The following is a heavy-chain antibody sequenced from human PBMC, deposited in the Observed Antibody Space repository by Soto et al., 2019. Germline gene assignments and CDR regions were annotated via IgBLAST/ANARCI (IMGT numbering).Heavy chain of an antibody. CDR2: IWYDGSSK. CDR3: ARDRNDYGSGTSFDY. V-gene: IGHV3-33*01. CDR1: GFTFSIYD. Sequence: QVQLVESGGGVVQPGRSLRLSCAASGFTFSIYDIHWVRQAPGKGLEWVAVIWYDGSSKYYADSVKGRFTIPRDNPKNTVYLQMNSLRAEDTAVYYCARDRNDYGSGTSFDYWGQGTLVTVSS. J-gene: IGHJ4*02. D-gene: IGHD3-10*01.